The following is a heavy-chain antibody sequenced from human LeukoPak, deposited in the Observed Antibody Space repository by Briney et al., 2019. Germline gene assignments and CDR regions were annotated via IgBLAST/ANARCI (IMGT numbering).Heavy chain of an antibody. CDR3: ARDRLTPPDSSGYYYVEPYFDY. D-gene: IGHD3-22*01. CDR2: ISAYNGNT. J-gene: IGHJ4*02. V-gene: IGHV1-18*01. Sequence: ASVKVSCKASGYTFTSYGISWVRQAPGQGLEWMGWISAYNGNTNYAQKLQGRVTMTTDTSTSTAYMELRSLRSDDTAVYYCARDRLTPPDSSGYYYVEPYFDYWGQGTLATVSS. CDR1: GYTFTSYG.